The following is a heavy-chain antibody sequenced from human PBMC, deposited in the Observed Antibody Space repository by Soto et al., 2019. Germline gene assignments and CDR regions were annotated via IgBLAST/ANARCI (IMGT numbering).Heavy chain of an antibody. V-gene: IGHV3-33*01. CDR1: GFTFSSYG. J-gene: IGHJ4*02. CDR2: IWYDGSNK. CDR3: ATNSGYSYGRRKIYFDY. D-gene: IGHD5-18*01. Sequence: PGGSLRLSCAASGFTFSSYGMHWVRQAPGKGLEWVAVIWYDGSNKYYADSVKGRFTISRDNSKNTLYLQMNSLRAEDTAVYYCATNSGYSYGRRKIYFDYWGQGTLVTVSS.